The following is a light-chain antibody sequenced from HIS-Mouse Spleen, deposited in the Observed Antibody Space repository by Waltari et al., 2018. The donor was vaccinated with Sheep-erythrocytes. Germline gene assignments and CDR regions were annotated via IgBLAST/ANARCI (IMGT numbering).Light chain of an antibody. V-gene: IGLV2-11*01. Sequence: QSALTQPRHVSGSPGQSVTISCTGTSSDVGGHNYVSWYQQHPGNAPKHIRYDVSKRPSVVPYRFSGTTTGNTACLTISGLQAEDEAAYCCCSYAGSVVFGGGTKRTVL. CDR3: CSYAGSVV. J-gene: IGLJ2*01. CDR2: DVS. CDR1: SSDVGGHNY.